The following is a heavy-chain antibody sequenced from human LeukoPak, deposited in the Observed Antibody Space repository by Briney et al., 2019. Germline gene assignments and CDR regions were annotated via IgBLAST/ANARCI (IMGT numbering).Heavy chain of an antibody. CDR1: GFTFSSYA. Sequence: PGGSLRLSCAASGFTFSSYAMSWVRQAPGKGLEWVSAISGSGGSTYYADSVKGRFTISRDNSKNTLYLQMNSLRAEDTAVYYCASLRFLTYYFDYWGQGTLVTVSS. CDR2: ISGSGGST. CDR3: ASLRFLTYYFDY. V-gene: IGHV3-23*01. D-gene: IGHD3-3*01. J-gene: IGHJ4*02.